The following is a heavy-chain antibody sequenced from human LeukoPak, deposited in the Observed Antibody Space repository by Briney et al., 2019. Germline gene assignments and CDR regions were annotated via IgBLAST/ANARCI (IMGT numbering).Heavy chain of an antibody. D-gene: IGHD3-10*01. J-gene: IGHJ4*02. CDR1: GGSISTSNYY. CDR2: IFYSGST. V-gene: IGHV4-39*07. CDR3: ARDLVSGYYGSGSYSYYFDY. Sequence: SETLSLTCTVSGGSISTSNYYWGWIRQPPGKGLEWIGNIFYSGSTYYSPSLRSRVTISLDTSKNQFSLKLSSVTAADAAVYYCARDLVSGYYGSGSYSYYFDYWGQGTLVTVSS.